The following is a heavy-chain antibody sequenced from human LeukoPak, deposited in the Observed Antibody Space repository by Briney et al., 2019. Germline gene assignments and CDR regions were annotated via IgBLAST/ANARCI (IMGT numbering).Heavy chain of an antibody. V-gene: IGHV4-30-4*01. J-gene: IGHJ4*02. CDR2: IYYSGST. D-gene: IGHD4-17*01. CDR1: GGSISSGDYY. Sequence: SETLSLTCTVSGGSISSGDYYWSWIRQPPGKGLEWIGYIYYSGSTYYNPSLKSRVTISVDTSKNQFSLKLGSVTAADTAVYYCARERPDYGDYVLDYWGQGTLVTVSS. CDR3: ARERPDYGDYVLDY.